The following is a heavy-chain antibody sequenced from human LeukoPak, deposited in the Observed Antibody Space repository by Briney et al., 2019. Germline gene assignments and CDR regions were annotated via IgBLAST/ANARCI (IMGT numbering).Heavy chain of an antibody. J-gene: IGHJ4*02. Sequence: PGGSLRLSCAASGFTFSSYAMSWVRQAPGKGLEWVSAISGSGGSTYYADSVKGRFTISRDNSKNTLYLQMNSLRAEDTAVYYCASSKWELLLLRPGSLDYWGQGTLVTVSS. V-gene: IGHV3-23*01. CDR2: ISGSGGST. D-gene: IGHD1-26*01. CDR3: ASSKWELLLLRPGSLDY. CDR1: GFTFSSYA.